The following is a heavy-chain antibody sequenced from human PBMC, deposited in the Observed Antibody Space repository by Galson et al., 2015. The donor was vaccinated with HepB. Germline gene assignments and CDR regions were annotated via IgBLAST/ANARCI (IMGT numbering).Heavy chain of an antibody. Sequence: LSLTCTVSGVSVGTYYWSWFRQSPGKRIEWIGYIYSDGTTTYSPSLKSRITISIDTSNRQLSLTVRSVTAADTAVYSCASHPDYGDYWGQGSLVTVSS. CDR1: GVSVGTYY. J-gene: IGHJ4*01. CDR3: ASHPDYGDY. CDR2: IYSDGTT. V-gene: IGHV4-59*08.